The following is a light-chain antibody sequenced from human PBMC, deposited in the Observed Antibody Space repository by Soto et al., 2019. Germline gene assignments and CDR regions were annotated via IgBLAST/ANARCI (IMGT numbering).Light chain of an antibody. Sequence: ETVMTQSPATLSVSPGERATLSCRASQSVNSNLAWYQQKLGQAPRVLIYGASTRATGIPARFSSSGSETDFILTISSLVPEDFAAYYCQQRSEWPITFGQGTRLENK. CDR3: QQRSEWPIT. CDR2: GAS. CDR1: QSVNSN. J-gene: IGKJ5*01. V-gene: IGKV3-11*01.